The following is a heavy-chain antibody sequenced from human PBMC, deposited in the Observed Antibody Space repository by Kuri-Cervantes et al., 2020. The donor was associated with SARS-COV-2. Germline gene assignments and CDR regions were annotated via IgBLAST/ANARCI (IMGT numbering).Heavy chain of an antibody. J-gene: IGHJ6*02. D-gene: IGHD6-19*01. CDR1: GDSISSGGYY. V-gene: IGHV4-31*03. CDR3: ARGVGAAVAGTLITIYYYYGMDA. Sequence: SETLSLTCSVSGDSISSGGYYWNWIRQHPGKDLEWIGYIYHSGSTYYNPSLKSRVSMSVDTSKNQFSLKLRSVTAADTAVYYCARGVGAAVAGTLITIYYYYGMDAWGQGTTVTVSS. CDR2: IYHSGST.